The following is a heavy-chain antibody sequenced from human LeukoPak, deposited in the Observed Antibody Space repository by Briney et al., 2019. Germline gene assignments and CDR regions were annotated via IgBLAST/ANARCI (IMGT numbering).Heavy chain of an antibody. CDR3: ARTPMVRGAHRPYYYYGMDV. CDR2: IHYSGST. Sequence: SETLSLTCTVSGGSISSYYWSWIRQPPGKGLEWIGYIHYSGSTNYNPSLKSRVTISVDTSKNQFSLKLSSVTAADTAVYYCARTPMVRGAHRPYYYYGMDVWGQGTTVTVSS. CDR1: GGSISSYY. V-gene: IGHV4-59*08. J-gene: IGHJ6*02. D-gene: IGHD3-10*01.